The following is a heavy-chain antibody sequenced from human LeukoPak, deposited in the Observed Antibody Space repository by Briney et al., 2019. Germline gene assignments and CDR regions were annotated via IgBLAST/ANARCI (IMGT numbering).Heavy chain of an antibody. V-gene: IGHV4-38-2*01. CDR3: ARGIDTSGWYDY. D-gene: IGHD6-19*01. J-gene: IGHJ4*02. CDR2: IYHSGST. CDR1: GSPINSGYY. Sequence: PSETLSLTCAVSGSPINSGYYWGWIRQPPGKGLEWIGSIYHSGSTYYNPSLKSRVTISVDTSKNHFSLKLSSVTAADTAVYYCARGIDTSGWYDYWGQGTLVTVSS.